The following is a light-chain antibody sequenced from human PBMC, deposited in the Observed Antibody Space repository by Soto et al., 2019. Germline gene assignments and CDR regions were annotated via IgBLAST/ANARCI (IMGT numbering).Light chain of an antibody. CDR1: QGISSA. J-gene: IGKJ2*01. V-gene: IGKV1-13*02. Sequence: AIQLTQSPSSLSASVGDRVTITCRASQGISSALAWYQQKPGKAPKLLIYDASSLESGVPSRFSGSGSGTDFTLTISSLQPEDFVTYYCQQFNSYPLYTFGQGTKLEIK. CDR2: DAS. CDR3: QQFNSYPLYT.